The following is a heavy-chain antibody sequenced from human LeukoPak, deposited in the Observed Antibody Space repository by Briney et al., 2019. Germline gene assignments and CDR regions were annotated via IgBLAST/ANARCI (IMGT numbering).Heavy chain of an antibody. V-gene: IGHV1-8*01. CDR2: MNPNSGNT. Sequence: ASVKVSCKASGYTFTSYDINWVRQATGQGLEWMGWMNPNSGNTGYAQKFQGRVTMTRNTSISTAYMELSSLRSEDTAVYYCARGARDVITGNYDFGSGYPGPDYWAKGTLVTVSS. CDR1: GYTFTSYD. CDR3: ARGARDVITGNYDFGSGYPGPDY. J-gene: IGHJ4*02. D-gene: IGHD3-3*01.